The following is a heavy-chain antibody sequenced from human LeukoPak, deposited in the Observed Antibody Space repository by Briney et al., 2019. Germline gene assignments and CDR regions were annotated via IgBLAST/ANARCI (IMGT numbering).Heavy chain of an antibody. D-gene: IGHD5-24*01. V-gene: IGHV3-30*04. CDR2: ISHDDGSNT. J-gene: IGHJ4*02. Sequence: GRSLRLSCEVSGFTFSNYAVHWVRQAPGRGLEWVAVISHDDGSNTYYADSVKGRFTVSRDNSKNTLYLLMNSLRLEDTAMYFCARRDAYNLDYWGRGTLVTVSS. CDR3: ARRDAYNLDY. CDR1: GFTFSNYA.